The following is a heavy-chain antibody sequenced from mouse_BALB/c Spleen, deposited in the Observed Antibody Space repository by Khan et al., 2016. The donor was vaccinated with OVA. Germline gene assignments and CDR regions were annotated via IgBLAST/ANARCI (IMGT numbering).Heavy chain of an antibody. J-gene: IGHJ3*01. CDR2: INTYYGDA. CDR3: ARGSGNSRLAY. D-gene: IGHD1-3*01. Sequence: QVQLKQSGAELVRPGVSVKISCKGSGYTFTDFAMHWVKQSHAKSLEWIGVINTYYGDATYNQKFKGKATMTVDKSSSTAYVELARLTSEDSAIYYCARGSGNSRLAYWGQGTLVTVSA. V-gene: IGHV1S137*01. CDR1: GYTFTDFA.